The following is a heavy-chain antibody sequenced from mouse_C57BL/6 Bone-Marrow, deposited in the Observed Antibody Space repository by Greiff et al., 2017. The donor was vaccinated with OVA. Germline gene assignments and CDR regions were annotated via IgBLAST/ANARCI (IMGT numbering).Heavy chain of an antibody. J-gene: IGHJ2*01. V-gene: IGHV1-63*01. Sequence: VQLQQSGAELVRPGTSVKMSCKASGYTFTNYWIGWAKQRPGHGLEWIGDIYPGGGYTNYNEKFKGKATLTADKSSSTAYMQFSSLTSEDSAIYYCARSGYYGSRRYFDYWGQGTTLTVSS. CDR1: GYTFTNYW. D-gene: IGHD1-1*01. CDR3: ARSGYYGSRRYFDY. CDR2: IYPGGGYT.